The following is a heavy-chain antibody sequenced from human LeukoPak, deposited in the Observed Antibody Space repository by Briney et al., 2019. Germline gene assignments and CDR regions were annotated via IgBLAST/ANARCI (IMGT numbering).Heavy chain of an antibody. CDR1: GFTFSSYG. CDR3: TTGAPRAYSGSYSNC. J-gene: IGHJ4*02. D-gene: IGHD1-26*01. CDR2: ISYDGSNT. V-gene: IGHV3-30*03. Sequence: GGSLRLSCAASGFTFSSYGMHWGRQAPGKGLEWVAVISYDGSNTYYADSVKGRFTISRDNSKNMLYLQMNSLRAEDMAVYYCTTGAPRAYSGSYSNCWGQGTLVTVSS.